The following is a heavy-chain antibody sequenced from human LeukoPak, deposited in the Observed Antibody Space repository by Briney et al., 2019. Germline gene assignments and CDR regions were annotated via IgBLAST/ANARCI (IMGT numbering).Heavy chain of an antibody. D-gene: IGHD4-17*01. V-gene: IGHV3-15*07. J-gene: IGHJ4*02. CDR2: IRRKTEGGTT. CDR3: TTGNYGPY. CDR1: VISLSSYR. Sequence: GGSLRLYCAASVISLSSYRMKWVRQALRKGLEWVGRIRRKTEGGTTDYAAPVKGRFTISRDDSKSTLYLQMNSLKTEDTAVYYCTTGNYGPYWGQGTLVTVSS.